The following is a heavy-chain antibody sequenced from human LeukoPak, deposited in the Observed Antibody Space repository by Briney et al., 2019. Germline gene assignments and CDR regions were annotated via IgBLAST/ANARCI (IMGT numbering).Heavy chain of an antibody. CDR1: GFTFQNFE. J-gene: IGHJ4*02. V-gene: IGHV3-48*03. CDR3: AKDLRVH. CDR2: IGPNGI. D-gene: IGHD3-10*01. Sequence: GGSLRLSCAASGFTFQNFEMNWVRQAPGQGLEWISYIGPNGIYDADSVKGRFTISRDNSKNMLYLQMNSLRAEDTALYYCAKDLRVHWGQGTLVTVSS.